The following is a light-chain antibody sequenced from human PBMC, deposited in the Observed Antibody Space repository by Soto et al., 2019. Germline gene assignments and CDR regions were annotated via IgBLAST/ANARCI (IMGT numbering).Light chain of an antibody. CDR1: SSDVGGYDY. CDR2: DVT. V-gene: IGLV2-11*01. J-gene: IGLJ1*01. CDR3: CSYAGSSTYV. Sequence: QSALTQPRSVSGSPGQSVTIFCTGTSSDVGGYDYVSWYQQHTGKAPKLLIFDVTERPSGIPDRFSGSKSGDTASLTISGLQPEDEADYYCCSYAGSSTYVFGTGTKLTVL.